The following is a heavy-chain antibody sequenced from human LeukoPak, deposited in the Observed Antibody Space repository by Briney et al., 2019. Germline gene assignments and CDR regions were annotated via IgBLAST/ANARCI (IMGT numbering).Heavy chain of an antibody. J-gene: IGHJ3*02. CDR2: IDTNTGNP. Sequence: ASVKVSCKASGYTFTSYAMNWVRQAPGQGLEWMGWIDTNTGNPTYAQGFTGRFVFSLDTSVSTAYLQISSLKAEDTAVYYCASDSSGYYAIDAFDIWGQGTMVTVSS. V-gene: IGHV7-4-1*02. CDR1: GYTFTSYA. CDR3: ASDSSGYYAIDAFDI. D-gene: IGHD3-22*01.